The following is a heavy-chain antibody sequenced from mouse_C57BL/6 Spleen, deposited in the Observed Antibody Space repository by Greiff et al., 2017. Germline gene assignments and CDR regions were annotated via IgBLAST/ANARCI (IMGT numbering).Heavy chain of an antibody. CDR1: GFNIKDYY. CDR2: IDPEDGEN. CDR3: ARRGLGRDFDY. D-gene: IGHD4-1*01. Sequence: EVMLVESGAELVKPGASVKLSCTASGFNIKDYYMHWVKQRTEQGLEWIGRIDPEDGENKYAPKFQGKATITADTSSKPAYLQLSRLTSEDTSVYYCARRGLGRDFDYWGQGTTLTVSS. V-gene: IGHV14-2*01. J-gene: IGHJ2*01.